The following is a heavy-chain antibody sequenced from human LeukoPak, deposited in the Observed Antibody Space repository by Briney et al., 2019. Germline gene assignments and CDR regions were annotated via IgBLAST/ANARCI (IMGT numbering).Heavy chain of an antibody. CDR2: IKSKTDGGTT. CDR1: GFTVSDAW. D-gene: IGHD1-26*01. CDR3: TTDQGAGGLSEFFQG. J-gene: IGHJ1*01. Sequence: GGSLRLSCAVSGFTVSDAWMSWVRQAPGKGLEWVGRIKSKTDGGTTDYAAPVKGRFTISRDDSKNTLYLQINSLKTEDTGVYFWTTDQGAGGLSEFFQGWGQGTLITVSS. V-gene: IGHV3-15*01.